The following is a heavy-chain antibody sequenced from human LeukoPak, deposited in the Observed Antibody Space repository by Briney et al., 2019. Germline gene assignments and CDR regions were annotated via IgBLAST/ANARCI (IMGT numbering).Heavy chain of an antibody. D-gene: IGHD3-3*01. V-gene: IGHV4-39*07. CDR3: ARDWRE. J-gene: IGHJ4*02. Sequence: SETLSLTCTVSGGTIDDSRYYWGWIRQPPGKGLEWIGSIHSSENTFYNPSLKSRVTISVDTSNNQFYLKLHSVTAADTAVYYCARDWREWGQGTLVTVSS. CDR1: GGTIDDSRYY. CDR2: IHSSENT.